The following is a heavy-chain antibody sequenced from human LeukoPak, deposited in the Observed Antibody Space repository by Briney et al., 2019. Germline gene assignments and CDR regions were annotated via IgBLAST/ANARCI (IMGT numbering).Heavy chain of an antibody. J-gene: IGHJ5*02. D-gene: IGHD6-25*01. Sequence: SETLSLTCSVSGGSMSDSITWGWVRQPPGKGLEWLANIHDDGRTAPNPTLRSRLTISQDRSKNQFSLKVSSVTAADTAFYYCAKVLTAAGLDLWGQGILVTVSS. CDR1: GGSMSDSIT. CDR2: IHDDGRT. CDR3: AKVLTAAGLDL. V-gene: IGHV4/OR15-8*01.